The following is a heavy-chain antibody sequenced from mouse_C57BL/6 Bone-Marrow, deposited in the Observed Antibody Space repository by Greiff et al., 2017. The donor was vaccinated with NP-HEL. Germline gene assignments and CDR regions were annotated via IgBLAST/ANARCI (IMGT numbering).Heavy chain of an antibody. Sequence: QVQLQQPGAELVMPGASVKLSCKASGYTFTSYWMHWVKQRPGQGLEWIGEIDPSDSSTNYNQKFKGKSTLTVDKSSSTAYMQLSSLTSEDSAVYYCARERSPYYLAYWGQGTLVTVSA. J-gene: IGHJ3*01. CDR2: IDPSDSST. CDR1: GYTFTSYW. V-gene: IGHV1-69*01. CDR3: ARERSPYYLAY. D-gene: IGHD2-10*01.